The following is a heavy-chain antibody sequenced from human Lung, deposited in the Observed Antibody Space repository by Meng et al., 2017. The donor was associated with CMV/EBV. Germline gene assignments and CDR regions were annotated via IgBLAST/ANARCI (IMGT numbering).Heavy chain of an antibody. D-gene: IGHD5/OR15-5a*01. V-gene: IGHV4-31*03. CDR3: ARDSLYEPKYGTDV. Sequence: SXTXSLXCTVSGGSISSSSYYWSWIRQHPGKGPEWIGYVFHTGATYYSPSLNSRLTLSLDTSKNQFSLKLSSVTAADTAVYYRARDSLYEPKYGTDVWGPGTTVTVSS. CDR1: GGSISSSSYY. CDR2: VFHTGAT. J-gene: IGHJ6*02.